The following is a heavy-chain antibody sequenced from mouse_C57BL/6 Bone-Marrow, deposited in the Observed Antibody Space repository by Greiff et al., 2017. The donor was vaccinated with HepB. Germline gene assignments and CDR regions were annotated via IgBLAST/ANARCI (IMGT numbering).Heavy chain of an antibody. J-gene: IGHJ2*01. CDR3: AIHAVVAPSFDY. Sequence: QVQLKQPGAELVKPGASVKVSCKASGYTFTSYWMHWVKQRPGQGLEWIGRIHPSDSDTNYNQKFKGKATLTVDKSSSTAYMQLSSLTSEDSAVYYCAIHAVVAPSFDYWGQGTTLTVSS. CDR2: IHPSDSDT. D-gene: IGHD1-1*01. V-gene: IGHV1-74*01. CDR1: GYTFTSYW.